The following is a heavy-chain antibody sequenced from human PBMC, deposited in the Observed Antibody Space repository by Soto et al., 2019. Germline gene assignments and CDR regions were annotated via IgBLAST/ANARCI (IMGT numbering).Heavy chain of an antibody. CDR1: DGSISTYDW. D-gene: IGHD3-3*01. CDR2: MFHSGGA. CDR3: ATGNVDSMLEY. V-gene: IGHV4-4*02. J-gene: IGHJ4*02. Sequence: SETLCLTCVVSDGSISTYDWCTWVRQPPGKGLEWIGKMFHSGGADYSPSLKSRVTISADSSKNHFSLRLTAVTAADTAVYYCATGNVDSMLEYWGQGTQVTVSS.